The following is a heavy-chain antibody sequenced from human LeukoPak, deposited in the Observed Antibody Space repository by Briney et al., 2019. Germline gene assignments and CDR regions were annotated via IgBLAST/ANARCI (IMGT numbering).Heavy chain of an antibody. CDR3: ARGSPMLRGRPFDY. D-gene: IGHD3-10*01. V-gene: IGHV3-30*03. CDR1: GFTFNSYG. Sequence: PGGSLRLSCAASGFTFNSYGMRWVRQAPGKGLEWVAVISYDGNDKFYRDSVKGGFTISRDNSKNTLYLQMNSLRAEDTAVYYCARGSPMLRGRPFDYWGQGTLVTVSS. CDR2: ISYDGNDK. J-gene: IGHJ4*02.